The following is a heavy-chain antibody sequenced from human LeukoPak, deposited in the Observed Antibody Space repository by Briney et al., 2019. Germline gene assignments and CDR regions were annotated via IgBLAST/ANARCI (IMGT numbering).Heavy chain of an antibody. Sequence: GGSLRLSCAASGFTFSSYWMHWVRRAPGKGLVWVSRIKSDGSSTSYADSVKGRFTISRDNAKNTLYLQMNSLRDEDTAVYYCARDPYSGGYGAYYYYYMNVWGKGTTVTVSS. J-gene: IGHJ6*03. D-gene: IGHD6-19*01. CDR3: ARDPYSGGYGAYYYYYMNV. V-gene: IGHV3-74*01. CDR2: IKSDGSST. CDR1: GFTFSSYW.